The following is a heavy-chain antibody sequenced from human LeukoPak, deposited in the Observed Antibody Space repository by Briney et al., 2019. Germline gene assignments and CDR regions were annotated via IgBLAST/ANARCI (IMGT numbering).Heavy chain of an antibody. D-gene: IGHD2-21*02. CDR2: IYYSGST. V-gene: IGHV4-39*01. CDR1: GGSISSSSYY. J-gene: IGHJ4*02. CDR3: ARSHCGGDCASFDY. Sequence: SETLSLTCTASGGSISSSSYYWGWIRQPPGKGLEWIGSIYYSGSTYYNPSLKSRVTISVDTSKNQFSLKLSSVTAADTAVYYCARSHCGGDCASFDYWGQGTLVTVSS.